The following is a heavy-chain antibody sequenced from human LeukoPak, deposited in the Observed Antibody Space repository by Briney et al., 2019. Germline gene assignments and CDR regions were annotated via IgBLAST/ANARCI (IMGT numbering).Heavy chain of an antibody. V-gene: IGHV4-38-2*02. Sequence: SETLSLTCTVSGYSISSGYYWSWIRQPPGKGLEWIGYIYYSGSTNYNPSLKSRVTISVDTSKNQFSLKLSSVTAADTAVYYCASTSFYQPLQYWGQGTLVTVSS. J-gene: IGHJ4*02. CDR1: GYSISSGYY. D-gene: IGHD2-2*01. CDR3: ASTSFYQPLQY. CDR2: IYYSGST.